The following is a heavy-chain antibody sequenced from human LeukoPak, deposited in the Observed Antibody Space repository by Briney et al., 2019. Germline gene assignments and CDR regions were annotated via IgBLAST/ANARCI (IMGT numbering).Heavy chain of an antibody. J-gene: IGHJ4*02. V-gene: IGHV1-2*02. Sequence: GASVKVSCKASGYTFTGYYMHWVRQAPGQGLEWMGWINPNSGGTNYAQKFQGRVTMTRDTFISTAYMELSRLRSDDTAVYYCARGPWFGELSVDYWGQGTLVTVSS. CDR1: GYTFTGYY. D-gene: IGHD3-10*01. CDR3: ARGPWFGELSVDY. CDR2: INPNSGGT.